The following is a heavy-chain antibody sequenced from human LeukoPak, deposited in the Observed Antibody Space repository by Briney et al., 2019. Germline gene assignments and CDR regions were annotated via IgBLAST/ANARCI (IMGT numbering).Heavy chain of an antibody. V-gene: IGHV3-74*01. CDR1: GFTFSSYW. J-gene: IGHJ4*02. Sequence: GGSLRLSCGASGFTFSSYWMHWVRQAPAKGLVWISRINSDGSTTSYADSVKGRFTISRDNAKNTLYLQMNSLRAEDTAVYYCARGNYYGQDYWGQGTLVTVSS. CDR2: INSDGSTT. CDR3: ARGNYYGQDY. D-gene: IGHD3-10*01.